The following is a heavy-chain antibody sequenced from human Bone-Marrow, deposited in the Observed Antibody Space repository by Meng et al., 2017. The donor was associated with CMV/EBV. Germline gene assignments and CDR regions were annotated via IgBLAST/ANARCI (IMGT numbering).Heavy chain of an antibody. CDR1: GGSISSCY. J-gene: IGHJ4*02. CDR2: IYYSGST. V-gene: IGHV4-59*01. Sequence: SETLSLTCTVSGGSISSCYWSWIRQPPGKGLEWIGYIYYSGSTNYNPSLKSRVTISVDTSKNQFSLKLSSVTAADTAVYYCARASLVGATPFDYWGQGTLVTVSS. D-gene: IGHD1-26*01. CDR3: ARASLVGATPFDY.